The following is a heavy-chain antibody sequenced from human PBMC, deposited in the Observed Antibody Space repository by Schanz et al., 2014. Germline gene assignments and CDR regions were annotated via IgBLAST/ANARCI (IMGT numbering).Heavy chain of an antibody. V-gene: IGHV3-23*01. CDR3: AKGVVVVVAANYLDH. D-gene: IGHD2-15*01. Sequence: VQLLQSGGDLAQPGGSLRLTCEVSGFTFSDYAMSWVRQAPGKGLEWVSIISGSGGSSFLADSVKGRVTVSRDNSKNTLSLQMNNLRADDTATYYCAKGVVVVVAANYLDHWGPGTQVTVSS. J-gene: IGHJ4*02. CDR1: GFTFSDYA. CDR2: ISGSGGSS.